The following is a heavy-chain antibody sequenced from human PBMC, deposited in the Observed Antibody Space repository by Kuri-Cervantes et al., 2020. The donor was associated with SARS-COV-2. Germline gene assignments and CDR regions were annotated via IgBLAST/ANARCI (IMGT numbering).Heavy chain of an antibody. CDR1: GFTFSSYA. V-gene: IGHV3-30-3*01. CDR2: ISYDGSNK. Sequence: GESLKISCAASGFTFSSYAMHWVRQAPGKGLEWVAVISYDGSNKYYADSVEGRFTISRDNSRNTLYLQMNSLRVEDTAVYYTSTRYYGDSHWYGLDVWGQGTTVTVSS. CDR3: STRYYGDSHWYGLDV. J-gene: IGHJ6*02. D-gene: IGHD4-17*01.